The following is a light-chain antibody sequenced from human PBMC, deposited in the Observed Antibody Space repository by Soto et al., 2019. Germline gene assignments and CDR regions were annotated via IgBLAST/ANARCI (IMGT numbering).Light chain of an antibody. V-gene: IGKV1-5*03. CDR2: QAS. Sequence: DIQMTQSPSTLSASVVDIVTITFLASQSISTWLAWYQHKPGQAPKLLIYQASSLEGGVPSRFSGSGSGTEFTLTISSLQPDDFATYYCQQYFTYSRTFGQGTKVDIK. J-gene: IGKJ1*01. CDR3: QQYFTYSRT. CDR1: QSISTW.